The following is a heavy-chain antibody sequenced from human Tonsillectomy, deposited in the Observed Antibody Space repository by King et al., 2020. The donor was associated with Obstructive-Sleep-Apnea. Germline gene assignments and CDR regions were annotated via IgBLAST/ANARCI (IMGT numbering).Heavy chain of an antibody. V-gene: IGHV3-21*01. J-gene: IGHJ4*02. CDR2: ISSTSSYI. D-gene: IGHD3-3*01. Sequence: VQLVESGGGLVKPGGSLRLSCAASGFIFSSYSMNWVRQAPGKGLEWVSSISSTSSYIYYAHSVKGRFTISRDNAKNSLYLQMNSLRAEDTAVYYCARAPRGFSSSPYYFDYWGQGTLVTVSS. CDR1: GFIFSSYS. CDR3: ARAPRGFSSSPYYFDY.